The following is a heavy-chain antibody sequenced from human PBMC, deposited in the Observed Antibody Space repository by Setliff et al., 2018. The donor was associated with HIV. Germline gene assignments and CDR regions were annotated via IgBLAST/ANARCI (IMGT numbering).Heavy chain of an antibody. J-gene: IGHJ5*01. CDR1: GGSIRTGAYY. D-gene: IGHD3-16*01. Sequence: SETLSLTCTVSGGSIRTGAYYWGWIRQPPGKGLEWIGSIYYDGRTFYKPSLKSRLTISVDTSKNQFSLSQNSVTAADTAVYFCARGGAVSADFDSWGQGTLVTVSS. CDR2: IYYDGRT. V-gene: IGHV4-39*07. CDR3: ARGGAVSADFDS.